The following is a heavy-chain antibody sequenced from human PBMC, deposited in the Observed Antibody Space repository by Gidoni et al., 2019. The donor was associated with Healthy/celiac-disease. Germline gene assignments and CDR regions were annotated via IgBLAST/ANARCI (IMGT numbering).Heavy chain of an antibody. CDR1: GYTFTGYS. CDR2: ITPNSGGT. Sequence: QEQLVQSGAEVKKPGASVKVSCTASGYTFTGYSMHWVRQAPGQGLEWMGWITPNSGGTNYAQKFQGWVTMTRDTSISTAYMELSRLRSDDTAVYYCARGYYDILTGPQAPAFDIWGQGTMVTVSS. CDR3: ARGYYDILTGPQAPAFDI. V-gene: IGHV1-2*04. J-gene: IGHJ3*02. D-gene: IGHD3-9*01.